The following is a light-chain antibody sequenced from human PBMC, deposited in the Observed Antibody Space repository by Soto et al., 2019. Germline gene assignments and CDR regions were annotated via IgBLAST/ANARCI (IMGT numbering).Light chain of an antibody. CDR3: GTWDSSLSAGVV. V-gene: IGLV1-51*01. CDR1: SSNIGKNY. J-gene: IGLJ2*01. CDR2: DNN. Sequence: QSVLTQPPSVSAAPGQTVTISCSGSSSNIGKNYVSWYQQLPGTAPKLLIYDNNKRPSGIPDRFSGSKSGTSATLGITGLPTGDEADYYCGTWDSSLSAGVVFGGGTQLTVL.